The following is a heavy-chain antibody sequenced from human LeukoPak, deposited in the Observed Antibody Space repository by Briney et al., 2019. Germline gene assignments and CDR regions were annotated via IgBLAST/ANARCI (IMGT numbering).Heavy chain of an antibody. CDR1: GFTFSSYT. CDR2: ITTSDGNT. D-gene: IGHD7-27*01. J-gene: IGHJ4*02. V-gene: IGHV3-23*01. CDR3: ARDGGLWVSAHWGDS. Sequence: PGGSPRLSCAASGFTFSSYTMSWVRQAPGKGLEWASTITTSDGNTYYADSVKGRFTVSRDNSKNTLFLQMNSLRAEDTAVYYCARDGGLWVSAHWGDSWGRGTLVTVSS.